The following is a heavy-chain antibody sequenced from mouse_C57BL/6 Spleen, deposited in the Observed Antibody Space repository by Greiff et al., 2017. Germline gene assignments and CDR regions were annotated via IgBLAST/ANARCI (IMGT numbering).Heavy chain of an antibody. V-gene: IGHV1-80*01. CDR3: ARGSLITTVVADWYVDV. CDR2: IYPGDGDT. J-gene: IGHJ1*03. D-gene: IGHD1-1*01. Sequence: QVQLQQSGAELVKPGASVKISCKASGYAFSSYWMNWVKQRPGKGLEWIGQIYPGDGDTNSNGKFKGKATLTADKSSSTAYMQLSSLTSEDSAVYFCARGSLITTVVADWYVDVWGTGTTVTVSS. CDR1: GYAFSSYW.